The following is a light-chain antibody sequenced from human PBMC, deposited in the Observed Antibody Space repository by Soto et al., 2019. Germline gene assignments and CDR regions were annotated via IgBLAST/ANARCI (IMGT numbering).Light chain of an antibody. CDR1: QSVSSN. CDR2: GAS. Sequence: EIVMTQSPATLSVSPGERATLSCRASQSVSSNLAWYQQKPGQSPRLLLYGASTRATGVPARFSGSGSGTEFTLTISSLQSEDFAVYYCQQYINLWTFGQGTKVEIK. CDR3: QQYINLWT. V-gene: IGKV3-15*01. J-gene: IGKJ1*01.